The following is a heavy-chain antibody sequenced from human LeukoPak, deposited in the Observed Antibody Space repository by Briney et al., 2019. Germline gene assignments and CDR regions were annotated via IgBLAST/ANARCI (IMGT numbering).Heavy chain of an antibody. J-gene: IGHJ6*02. CDR1: GGSISSGGYS. Sequence: SETLSLTCAVSGGSISSGGYSWSWIRQPPGKGLEWIGYIYHSGSTYYNPSLKSRVTISVDRSKNQFSLKLSSVTAADTAVYYCARGGADDSNYYYYYGMDVWGQGTTVTVSS. CDR2: IYHSGST. D-gene: IGHD3-3*01. V-gene: IGHV4-30-2*01. CDR3: ARGGADDSNYYYYYGMDV.